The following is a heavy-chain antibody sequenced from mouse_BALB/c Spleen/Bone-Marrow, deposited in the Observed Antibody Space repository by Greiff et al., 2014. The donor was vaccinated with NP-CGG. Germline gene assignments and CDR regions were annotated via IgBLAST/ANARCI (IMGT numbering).Heavy chain of an antibody. CDR2: IYPSDSYT. D-gene: IGHD2-2*01. V-gene: IGHV1-69*02. J-gene: IGHJ4*01. Sequence: QVHVKQSGAELVRPGASVKLSCKASGYTFTNYWINWVKQRPGQGLEWIGNIYPSDSYTNYNQKFKDKATLTVDKSSSTAYMQLSSPTSEDSAVYYCTRWLPYAMDYWGQGTSATVSS. CDR3: TRWLPYAMDY. CDR1: GYTFTNYW.